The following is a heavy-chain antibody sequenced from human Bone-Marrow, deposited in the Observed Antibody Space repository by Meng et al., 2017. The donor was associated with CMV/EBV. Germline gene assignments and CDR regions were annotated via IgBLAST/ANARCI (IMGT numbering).Heavy chain of an antibody. CDR1: GFTFSSYS. V-gene: IGHV3-21*01. CDR2: ISSSSSYI. D-gene: IGHD3-3*01. Sequence: GESLKISCAASGFTFSSYSMNWVRQAPGKGLEWVSSISSSSSYIYYADSVKGRFTISRDNAKNSLYLQMNSLRAEDTAVYYCASMSYDFWSGSYGMDVWGQGTTVTVSS. CDR3: ASMSYDFWSGSYGMDV. J-gene: IGHJ6*02.